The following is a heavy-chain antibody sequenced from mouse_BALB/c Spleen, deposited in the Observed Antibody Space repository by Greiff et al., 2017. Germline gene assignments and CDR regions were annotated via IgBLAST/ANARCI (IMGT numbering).Heavy chain of an antibody. CDR3: AKTGTFPYWYFDV. CDR1: GDSITSGY. V-gene: IGHV3-8*02. CDR2: ISYSGST. J-gene: IGHJ1*01. Sequence: EVHLVESGPSLVQPSQTLSLTCSVTGDSITSGYWNWIRKFPGNKLEYMGYISYSGSTYYNPSLKSRISITRDTSKNQYYLQLNSVTTEDTATYYCAKTGTFPYWYFDVWGAGTTVTVSS. D-gene: IGHD4-1*01.